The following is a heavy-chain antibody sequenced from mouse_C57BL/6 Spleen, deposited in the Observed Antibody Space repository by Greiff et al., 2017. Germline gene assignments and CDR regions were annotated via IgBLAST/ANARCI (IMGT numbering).Heavy chain of an antibody. D-gene: IGHD2-3*01. CDR1: GYTFTEYP. J-gene: IGHJ2*01. Sequence: QVKLQQSGAELVKPGASVKLSCKASGYTFTEYPINWVKQRYGQGLAWIGWFYPGRGSIKYNEKFKDKATLTADKSSSTVYMELSRLTSEDSAVYFCARQSYDGYYDYWGQGTTLTVSS. CDR3: ARQSYDGYYDY. CDR2: FYPGRGSI. V-gene: IGHV1-62-2*01.